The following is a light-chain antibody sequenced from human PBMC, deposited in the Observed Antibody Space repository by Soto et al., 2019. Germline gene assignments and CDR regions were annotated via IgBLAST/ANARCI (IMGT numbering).Light chain of an antibody. CDR1: HDIITY. CDR2: DAS. J-gene: IGKJ3*01. V-gene: IGKV1-33*01. CDR3: LQFDRFPRV. Sequence: DIQLTQSPSSLSASVGDRVTITCQASHDIITYLNWFHQRPGKVPKLLIHDASKLETGVPSRFSGSGSGTRFSLNITSLQPEDVATYYCLQFDRFPRVFGPGTTVDL.